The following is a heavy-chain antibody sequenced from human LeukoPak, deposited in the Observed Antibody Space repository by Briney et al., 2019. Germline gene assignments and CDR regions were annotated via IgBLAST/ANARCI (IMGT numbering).Heavy chain of an antibody. V-gene: IGHV3-23*01. D-gene: IGHD1-14*01. CDR2: ISGSGGST. Sequence: GGSLRLSCTASGFTFGDYAMSWVRQVPGKGLEWVSAISGSGGSTYYADSVKGRFTIPRDNSKNTLYLQMNSLRAEDTAVYYCAKKFPGGPEDYWGQGTLVTVSS. CDR3: AKKFPGGPEDY. CDR1: GFTFGDYA. J-gene: IGHJ4*02.